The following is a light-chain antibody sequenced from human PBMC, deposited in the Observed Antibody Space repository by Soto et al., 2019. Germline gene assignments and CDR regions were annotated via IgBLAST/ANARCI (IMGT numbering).Light chain of an antibody. J-gene: IGLJ2*01. V-gene: IGLV1-51*01. CDR1: RSNIGNNF. Sequence: QSVLTQPPSVSAAPGQKVTISCSGSRSNIGNNFVSWYQQLPGTAPKLLIFDNSQRPSEIPDRFSGSKSGTSATLGITGLQTGYEAGYFCATWDSGLNAVVFGGGTKLTVL. CDR2: DNS. CDR3: ATWDSGLNAVV.